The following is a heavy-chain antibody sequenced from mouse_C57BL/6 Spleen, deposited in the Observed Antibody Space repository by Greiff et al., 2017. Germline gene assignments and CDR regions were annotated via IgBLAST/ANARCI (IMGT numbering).Heavy chain of an antibody. D-gene: IGHD1-1*01. CDR3: ARHGSFPLYAMDY. Sequence: VQLQQSGPELVKPGASVKISCKASGYTFTDYYMNWVKQSHGKSLEWIGDINPNNGGTSYNQKFKGKATLTVDKSSSTAYMELRSLTSEDSAVYCCARHGSFPLYAMDYWGQGTSVTVAS. CDR1: GYTFTDYY. V-gene: IGHV1-26*01. CDR2: INPNNGGT. J-gene: IGHJ4*01.